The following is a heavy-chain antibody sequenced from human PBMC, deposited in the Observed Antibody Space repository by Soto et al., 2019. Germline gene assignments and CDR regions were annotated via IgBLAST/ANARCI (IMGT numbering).Heavy chain of an antibody. V-gene: IGHV3-33*01. CDR2: IWYDGSNK. J-gene: IGHJ6*02. CDR3: ARPIAAAGTYYYYGMDV. CDR1: GFTFSSYG. Sequence: QVQLVESGGGVVQPGRSLRLSCAASGFTFSSYGMHWVRQAPGKGLEWVAVIWYDGSNKYYADSVKGRFTISRDNSKNPLYLQMNSLRAEDTAVYYCARPIAAAGTYYYYGMDVWGQGTTVTVSS. D-gene: IGHD6-13*01.